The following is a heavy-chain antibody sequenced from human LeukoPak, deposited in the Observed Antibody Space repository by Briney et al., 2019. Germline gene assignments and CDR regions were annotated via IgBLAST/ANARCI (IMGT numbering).Heavy chain of an antibody. V-gene: IGHV3-66*01. D-gene: IGHD3-10*01. J-gene: IGHJ4*02. Sequence: GGSLRLSCAASGFTVSSNYMSWVRQAPGKGLEWVSVIYSGGSTYYADSVKGRFTISRDNSKNTLYLQMNSLRAEDTAVYYCARGGLALLWFGELLRLEYYFDYWGQETLVTVSS. CDR3: ARGGLALLWFGELLRLEYYFDY. CDR1: GFTVSSNY. CDR2: IYSGGST.